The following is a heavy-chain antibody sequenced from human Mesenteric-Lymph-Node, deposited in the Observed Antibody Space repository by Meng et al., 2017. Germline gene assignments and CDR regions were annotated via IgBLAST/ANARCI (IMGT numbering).Heavy chain of an antibody. Sequence: QVRLQESGPGLVKPSGPLSLTCAVSGGSISSSNWWSWVRQPPGKGLEWIGEINHSGSTNYNPSLKSRVTISVDTSKNQFSLKLSSVTAADTAVYYCARGPARITIFGVVIIQRYFDYWGQGTLVTVSS. CDR1: GGSISSSNW. V-gene: IGHV4-4*02. D-gene: IGHD3-3*01. CDR3: ARGPARITIFGVVIIQRYFDY. CDR2: INHSGST. J-gene: IGHJ4*02.